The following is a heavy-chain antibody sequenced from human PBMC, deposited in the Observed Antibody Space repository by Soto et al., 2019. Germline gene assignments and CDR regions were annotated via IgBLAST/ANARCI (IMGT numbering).Heavy chain of an antibody. CDR3: AKEDLERDYFDY. J-gene: IGHJ4*02. CDR2: ISNDGSNK. D-gene: IGHD1-1*01. CDR1: GFSFSTYG. Sequence: PGGSLRLSCAASGFSFSTYGMHWVRQAPGKGLEWVAFISNDGSNKYYADSVKGRFTISRDNSKNTLYLQMNSLRAEDTAVYYCAKEDLERDYFDYWGQGTLVTVS. V-gene: IGHV3-30*18.